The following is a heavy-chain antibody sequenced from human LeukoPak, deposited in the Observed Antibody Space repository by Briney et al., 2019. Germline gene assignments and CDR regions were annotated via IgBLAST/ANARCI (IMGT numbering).Heavy chain of an antibody. CDR1: GFTFTSSA. Sequence: GASLKLSCTVSGFTFTSSAMQWVRQARGQRLEWIGWIFVGGGNTNYAQPFQGRVTVTRYTSITTTYRELSGLKSDDTAVYYCAICGRLDYWFDPWGQGTLVTVSS. V-gene: IGHV1-58*02. D-gene: IGHD3/OR15-3a*01. CDR3: AICGRLDYWFDP. J-gene: IGHJ5*02. CDR2: IFVGGGNT.